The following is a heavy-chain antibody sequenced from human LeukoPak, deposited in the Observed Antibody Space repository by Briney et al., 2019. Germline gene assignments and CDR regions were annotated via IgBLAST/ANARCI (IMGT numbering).Heavy chain of an antibody. CDR3: ARAPYYDSSGYYSYYYYMDV. V-gene: IGHV4-59*01. CDR1: GGSISSYY. Sequence: SETLSLTCTVSGGSISSYYWSWIRQPPGKGLEWIGYIYYSGSTNYNPSLKSRVTISVDTSKNQFSLKLSSVTAADTAVYYCARAPYYDSSGYYSYYYYMDVWGKGTTVTVSS. J-gene: IGHJ6*03. D-gene: IGHD3-22*01. CDR2: IYYSGST.